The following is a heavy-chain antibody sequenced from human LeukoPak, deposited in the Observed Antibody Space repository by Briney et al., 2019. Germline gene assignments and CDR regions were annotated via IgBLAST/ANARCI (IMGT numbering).Heavy chain of an antibody. Sequence: GGSVRLSCAASGFIFSDYVMSWVRQAPGKGLEWVSAIFSSGTNTYYADFVKGRFTISRDNSKNTLFLQMNSLRAEDTAVYYCARDTIQPGLIDDWGQGTLVTVSS. CDR1: GFIFSDYV. D-gene: IGHD2-2*01. CDR3: ARDTIQPGLIDD. J-gene: IGHJ4*02. CDR2: IFSSGTNT. V-gene: IGHV3-23*01.